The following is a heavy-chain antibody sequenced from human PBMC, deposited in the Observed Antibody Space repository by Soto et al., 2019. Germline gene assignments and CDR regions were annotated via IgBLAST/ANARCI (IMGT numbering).Heavy chain of an antibody. D-gene: IGHD3-16*01. V-gene: IGHV3-30*18. J-gene: IGHJ4*02. Sequence: QVQLVESGGGVAQPGRSLRLSCAASGFTFSSYGMHWVRQAPGKGLEWVAVISYDGSNKYYADSVKGRFTISRDNSKNTLYLQMYSLRAEDTAVYYCAKKGEGYAPFDYWGQGTLVTVSS. CDR2: ISYDGSNK. CDR1: GFTFSSYG. CDR3: AKKGEGYAPFDY.